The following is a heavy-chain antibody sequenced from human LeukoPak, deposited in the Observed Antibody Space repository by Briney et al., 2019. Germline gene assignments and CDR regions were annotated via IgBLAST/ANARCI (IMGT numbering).Heavy chain of an antibody. Sequence: TASETLSLTCTVSGASISSTAYYWGWIRQPPGKGLEWIGSIYYSGTTYYNPSLKSRVTISTDMSSNQFSLTLSSVTAADTAVYYCARHDQERIGGYNWFDPWGQGTRVTVSS. CDR1: GASISSTAYY. V-gene: IGHV4-39*01. J-gene: IGHJ5*02. CDR3: ARHDQERIGGYNWFDP. D-gene: IGHD1-1*01. CDR2: IYYSGTT.